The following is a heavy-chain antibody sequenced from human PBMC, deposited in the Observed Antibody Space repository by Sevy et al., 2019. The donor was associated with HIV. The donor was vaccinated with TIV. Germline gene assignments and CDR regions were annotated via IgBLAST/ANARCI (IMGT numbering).Heavy chain of an antibody. J-gene: IGHJ3*02. CDR3: ARVRRWLQLGVDGFDI. D-gene: IGHD5-12*01. Sequence: GESLKISCKGSGYSFTSYWISWVRQMPGKGLEWMGRIDLSDSYTNYRPSFQGHVTISDDKSISTAYLQWSSLKASDTAMYYCARVRRWLQLGVDGFDIWGQGTMVTVSS. CDR1: GYSFTSYW. V-gene: IGHV5-10-1*01. CDR2: IDLSDSYT.